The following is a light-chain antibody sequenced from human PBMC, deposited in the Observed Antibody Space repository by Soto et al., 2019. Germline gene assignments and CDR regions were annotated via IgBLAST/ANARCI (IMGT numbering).Light chain of an antibody. Sequence: EIVMTQSRATLSVSPGERATLSCRASQSVSSNLAWYQQKPGQAPRLLIYGASTRATGIPARFSGSGSGTEFTLTISSLQSEDFAVYYCQQYNNWPPRAWTFGQGTKVEIK. CDR2: GAS. CDR3: QQYNNWPPRAWT. CDR1: QSVSSN. J-gene: IGKJ1*01. V-gene: IGKV3-15*01.